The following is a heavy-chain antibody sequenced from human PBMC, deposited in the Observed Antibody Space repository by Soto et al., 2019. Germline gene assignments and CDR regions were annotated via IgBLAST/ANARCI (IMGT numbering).Heavy chain of an antibody. CDR1: GGSFSGYY. D-gene: IGHD7-27*01. CDR3: AIANWGSVLAY. Sequence: PSETLSLTCAVYGGSFSGYYWSWIRQPPGKGLEWIGEINHSGSTNYNPSLKSRVTISVDTSKNQFSLKLSSVTAADTAVYYCAIANWGSVLAYWGQGTLVTVSS. J-gene: IGHJ4*02. CDR2: INHSGST. V-gene: IGHV4-34*01.